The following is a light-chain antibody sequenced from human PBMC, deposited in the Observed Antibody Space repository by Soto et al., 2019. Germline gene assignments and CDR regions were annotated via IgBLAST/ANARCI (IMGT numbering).Light chain of an antibody. CDR1: QSLLHSNGYNF. Sequence: EIVMTQSPLSLPVTPGEQASISCRSSQSLLHSNGYNFLNWYLQKPGQSPQLLIFLGSNRASGVPDRFSGSGSGTDFTLKISRVEAEDVGVYYCMQALQTWTFGQGTKVDIK. J-gene: IGKJ1*01. V-gene: IGKV2-28*01. CDR3: MQALQTWT. CDR2: LGS.